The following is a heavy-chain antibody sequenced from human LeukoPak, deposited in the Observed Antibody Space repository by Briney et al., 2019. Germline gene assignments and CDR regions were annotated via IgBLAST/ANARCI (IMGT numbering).Heavy chain of an antibody. CDR2: ISGSDGST. V-gene: IGHV3-23*01. CDR1: GFTFSSYA. CDR3: AKVETSGGANCYALDY. J-gene: IGHJ4*02. D-gene: IGHD2-2*01. Sequence: PGGSLRLSCAASGFTFSSYAMTWVRQALDKGLEWVSAISGSDGSTYYADSVKGRFTISRDDSQNTLYQQMNSLSAGDTAVYYCAKVETSGGANCYALDYWGQGTLVTVSS.